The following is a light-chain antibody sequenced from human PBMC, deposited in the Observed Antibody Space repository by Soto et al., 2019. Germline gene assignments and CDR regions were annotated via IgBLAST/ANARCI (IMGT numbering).Light chain of an antibody. V-gene: IGKV4-1*01. CDR2: WAS. Sequence: DTVMTQSPDALAVSLGGRATINCKSSQSVLYSSNNKNYLAWYQQKPGQPPKLLIYWASTRESGVPDRFSGSGSGTDFTLTISSLQAEDVAVYYCQQYYSTPPTFGQGTRLEIK. J-gene: IGKJ5*01. CDR3: QQYYSTPPT. CDR1: QSVLYSSNNKNY.